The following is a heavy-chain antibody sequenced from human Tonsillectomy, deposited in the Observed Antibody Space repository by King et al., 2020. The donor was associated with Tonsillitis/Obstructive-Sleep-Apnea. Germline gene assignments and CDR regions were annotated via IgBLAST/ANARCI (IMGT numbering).Heavy chain of an antibody. J-gene: IGHJ6*03. D-gene: IGHD1-26*01. V-gene: IGHV1-3*01. CDR2: INAGNGNT. CDR1: GYTFTSYA. CDR3: ARDRWELPNYYYYYRDV. Sequence: QLVQSGAEVKKPGASVKVSCKASGYTFTSYAMHWVRQAPGQRLEWMGWINAGNGNTKYSQTFQGRVTITRDTSESTAYMELSSLRSEDTAVYYCARDRWELPNYYYYYRDVWGKGTTVTVP.